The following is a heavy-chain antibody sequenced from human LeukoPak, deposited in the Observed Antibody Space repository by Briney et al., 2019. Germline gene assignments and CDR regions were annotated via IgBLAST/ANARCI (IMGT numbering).Heavy chain of an antibody. D-gene: IGHD3-9*01. CDR1: GFTFSDYY. V-gene: IGHV3-11*01. J-gene: IGHJ5*02. Sequence: GESLRLSCAASGFTFSDYYMSWIRQAPGKGLEWVSYISSSGSTIYYADSVKGRFTISRDNAKNSLYLQMNSLRAEDTAVYYCARAYYDILTGYSVFDWFDPWGQGTLVTVSS. CDR3: ARAYYDILTGYSVFDWFDP. CDR2: ISSSGSTI.